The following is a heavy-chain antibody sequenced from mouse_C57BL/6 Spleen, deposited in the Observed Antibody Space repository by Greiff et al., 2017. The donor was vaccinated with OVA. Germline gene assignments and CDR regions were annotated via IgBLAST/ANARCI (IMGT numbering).Heavy chain of an antibody. CDR1: GFTFSDYY. Sequence: EVQRVESEGGLVQPGSSMKLSCTASGFTFSDYYMAWVRQVPEKGLEWVANINYDGSSTYYLDSLKSRFIISRDNAKNILYLQMSSLKSEDTATYYCARGGYYYYGSSPPYAMDYWGQGTSVTVSS. J-gene: IGHJ4*01. CDR2: INYDGSST. D-gene: IGHD1-1*01. CDR3: ARGGYYYYGSSPPYAMDY. V-gene: IGHV5-16*01.